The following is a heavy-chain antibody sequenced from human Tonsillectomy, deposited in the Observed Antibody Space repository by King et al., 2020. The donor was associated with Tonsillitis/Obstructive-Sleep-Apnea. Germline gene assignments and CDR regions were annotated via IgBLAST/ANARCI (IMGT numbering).Heavy chain of an antibody. CDR3: TTALGITMIVVVTTEDY. CDR2: IKSKTDGGTT. D-gene: IGHD3-22*01. CDR1: GFTFSNAW. V-gene: IGHV3-15*07. Sequence: VQLVESGGGLVKPGGSLRLSCAASGFTFSNAWMNWVRQAPGKGLEWVGRIKSKTDGGTTDYAAPVKGRFTISRDDSKNTLYLQMNSLKTEDTDVYYCTTALGITMIVVVTTEDYWGQGTLVTVSS. J-gene: IGHJ4*02.